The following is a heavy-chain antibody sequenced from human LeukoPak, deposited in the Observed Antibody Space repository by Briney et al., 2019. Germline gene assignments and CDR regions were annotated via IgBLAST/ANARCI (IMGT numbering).Heavy chain of an antibody. CDR2: IRSSSSYI. J-gene: IGHJ4*02. Sequence: GGSLRLSCAASGFTFSSYSMNWVRQAAGKGLEWVSSIRSSSSYIYYADSVKGRFTTSRDNDKNSLYLQMNSLRAEDTAVYYCARDFVAAAGTEGFDYWGQGTLVTVSS. CDR3: ARDFVAAAGTEGFDY. V-gene: IGHV3-21*01. CDR1: GFTFSSYS. D-gene: IGHD6-13*01.